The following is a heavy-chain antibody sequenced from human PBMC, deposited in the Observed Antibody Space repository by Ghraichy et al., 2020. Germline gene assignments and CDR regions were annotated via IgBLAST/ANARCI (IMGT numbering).Heavy chain of an antibody. J-gene: IGHJ5*01. Sequence: GGSLRLSCAASGFTFKRYDMHWVRQAPGKGLEWLSVIGTLHDTFYLDSVKGRFTVSRDTARNSLYLQIDSLRIDDTAVYYCARGGGDFWKGLHWLDSWGQGTLVSVSS. CDR3: ARGGGDFWKGLHWLDS. CDR1: GFTFKRYD. CDR2: IGTLHDT. D-gene: IGHD3/OR15-3a*01. V-gene: IGHV3-13*04.